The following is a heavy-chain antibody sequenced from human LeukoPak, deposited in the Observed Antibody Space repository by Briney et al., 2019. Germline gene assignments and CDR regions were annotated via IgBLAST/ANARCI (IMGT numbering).Heavy chain of an antibody. J-gene: IGHJ4*02. CDR3: ARVAPRGYSYGTQYYFDY. D-gene: IGHD5-18*01. Sequence: GGSLRLSCAASGFTFSSYSMNWVRQAPGKGLEWVSSISSSSSYIYYADSVKGRFTISRDNAKNSLYPQMNSLRAEDTAVYYCARVAPRGYSYGTQYYFDYWGQGTLVTVSS. CDR1: GFTFSSYS. V-gene: IGHV3-21*01. CDR2: ISSSSSYI.